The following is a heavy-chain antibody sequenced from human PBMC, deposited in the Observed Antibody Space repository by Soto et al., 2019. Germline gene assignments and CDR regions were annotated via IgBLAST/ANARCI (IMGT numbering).Heavy chain of an antibody. J-gene: IGHJ6*02. D-gene: IGHD6-13*01. CDR1: GFTFSSYG. Sequence: QVQLVESGGGVVQPGRSLRLSCAASGFTFSSYGMHWVSQAPGKGLEWVAVIWYDGSNKYYADSVKGRFTISRDNSKNTLYLQMNRLRAEDTAVYYCAREIGIAAAGTDYYGMDVWGQGTTVTVSS. CDR2: IWYDGSNK. V-gene: IGHV3-33*01. CDR3: AREIGIAAAGTDYYGMDV.